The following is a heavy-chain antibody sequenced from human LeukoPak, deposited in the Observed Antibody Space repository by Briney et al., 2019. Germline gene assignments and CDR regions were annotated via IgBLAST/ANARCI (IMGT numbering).Heavy chain of an antibody. V-gene: IGHV1-2*02. CDR1: GYTFTGYY. CDR3: AGRPDTAIVPIFDY. CDR2: INPNSGGT. Sequence: ASVKVSCKSSGYTFTGYYLHWVRQAPGQGLEWMGWINPNSGGTNYAQKFQGRVTMTGDTSISTAYMELSRLSSDDTAIYYCAGRPDTAIVPIFDYWGQGTLVTVSS. J-gene: IGHJ4*02. D-gene: IGHD5-18*01.